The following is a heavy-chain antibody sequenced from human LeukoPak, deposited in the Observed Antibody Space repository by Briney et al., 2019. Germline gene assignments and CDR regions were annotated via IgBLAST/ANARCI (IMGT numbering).Heavy chain of an antibody. CDR3: AASSGYCSSTSCLRGRYYYYYMAV. Sequence: GTSVKVSCKASGFTFTSSVMQWVRQARGQRLEGLGGIVVGSGKKNYPQKFQERVTITRDMSTSTAYMELSSLRSEDTAVYYCAASSGYCSSTSCLRGRYYYYYMAVCGKGTTVTVSS. J-gene: IGHJ6*03. D-gene: IGHD2-2*01. CDR2: IVVGSGKK. V-gene: IGHV1-58*02. CDR1: GFTFTSSV.